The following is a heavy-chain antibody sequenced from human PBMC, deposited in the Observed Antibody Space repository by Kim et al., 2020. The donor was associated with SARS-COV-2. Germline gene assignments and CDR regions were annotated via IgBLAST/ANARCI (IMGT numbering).Heavy chain of an antibody. CDR1: GFTFSSYA. Sequence: GGSLRLSCAASGFTFSSYAMSWVRQAPGKGLEWVSAISGSGGSTYYADSVKGRFTISRDNSKNTLYLQMNSLRAEDTAVYYCAKDKTQELVQGASDYWGQGTLVTVSS. V-gene: IGHV3-23*01. J-gene: IGHJ4*02. CDR3: AKDKTQELVQGASDY. D-gene: IGHD1-26*01. CDR2: ISGSGGST.